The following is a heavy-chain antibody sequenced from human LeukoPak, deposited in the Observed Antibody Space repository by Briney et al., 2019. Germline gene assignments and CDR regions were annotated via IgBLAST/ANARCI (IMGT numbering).Heavy chain of an antibody. V-gene: IGHV4-59*13. CDR1: GGSISSYY. CDR2: IYYREST. Sequence: SETLSLTCSVPGGSISSYYWSWIRRPPGKGLELIEHIYYRESTNSNPSVKSHDTQSQDTSKSQFSLKLSSVTAADTAVYYSAIGLRGYSGYGPFAYDDYWGQGTLVTVSS. J-gene: IGHJ4*02. CDR3: AIGLRGYSGYGPFAYDDY. D-gene: IGHD5-12*01.